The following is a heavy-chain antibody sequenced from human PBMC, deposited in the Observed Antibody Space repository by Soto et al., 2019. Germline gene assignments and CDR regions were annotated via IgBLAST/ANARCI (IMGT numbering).Heavy chain of an antibody. J-gene: IGHJ6*02. V-gene: IGHV1-18*01. CDR1: GYSFSFYG. Sequence: ASVKVSCKASGYSFSFYGISWVRQAPGQGLEWLGWISPYNDDTNYAQRLQGRVTMTTDTSTRTAYMDLRSLRPDDTAVYYCARGGYYDSSGSRNYHYYGMDVWGQGTTVTVSS. CDR2: ISPYNDDT. CDR3: ARGGYYDSSGSRNYHYYGMDV. D-gene: IGHD3-22*01.